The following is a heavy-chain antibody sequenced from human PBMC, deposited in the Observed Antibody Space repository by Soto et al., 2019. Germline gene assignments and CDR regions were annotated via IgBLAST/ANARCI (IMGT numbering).Heavy chain of an antibody. CDR3: GRDRWADYGDYAAWFDP. J-gene: IGHJ5*02. CDR2: TSWTGITI. CDR1: GFSFSTHS. Sequence: EVQLVESGGGLVQPGGSLRLSCAASGFSFSTHSMNWVRQAPGKGLEWVSSTSWTGITIYYADSVRGRFTISRDNAKNSRYLQMDSLRAEDTAGYYCGRDRWADYGDYAAWFDPWGQGTLVTVSS. V-gene: IGHV3-48*01. D-gene: IGHD4-17*01.